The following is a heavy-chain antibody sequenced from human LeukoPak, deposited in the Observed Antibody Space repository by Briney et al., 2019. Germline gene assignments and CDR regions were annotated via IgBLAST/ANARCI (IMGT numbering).Heavy chain of an antibody. D-gene: IGHD3-22*01. J-gene: IGHJ3*01. CDR3: AKVDTMMVVTSGAFDV. Sequence: PGGSLRLSCAASGLTFSSYAMSWVRQAPGKGLEWVSAISGSGGSTYYADSVKGRFTISRDNSKNTLYLQMNSLRPEDTAVYYCAKVDTMMVVTSGAFDVWGQGTMVTVSS. V-gene: IGHV3-23*01. CDR1: GLTFSSYA. CDR2: ISGSGGST.